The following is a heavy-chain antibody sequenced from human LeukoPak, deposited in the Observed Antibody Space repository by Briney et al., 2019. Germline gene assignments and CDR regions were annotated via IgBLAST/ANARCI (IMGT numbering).Heavy chain of an antibody. CDR2: IYYSGST. CDR1: GGSISSYY. CDR3: ARVFQGYSYDDRPFDY. Sequence: PSETLSLTCTVSGGSISSYYWSWIRQPPGKGLEWIGYIYYSGSTNYNPSLKSRVTISVDTSKNQFSLKLSSVTAADTAVYYCARVFQGYSYDDRPFDYWGQGTLVTVSS. V-gene: IGHV4-59*01. J-gene: IGHJ4*02. D-gene: IGHD5-18*01.